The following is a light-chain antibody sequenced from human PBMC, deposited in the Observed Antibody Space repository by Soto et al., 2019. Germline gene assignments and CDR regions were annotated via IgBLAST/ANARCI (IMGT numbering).Light chain of an antibody. V-gene: IGKV3-20*01. Sequence: EIVLTQSPGTLSLSPGERATLSCRASQSISSSYLAWYQQKPGQAPRLLIYAASSRATGIPDRFSGSGSGTDFTLNISRLEPADFAVYYCQQYGSSSYTFGQGTQLEIK. CDR1: QSISSSY. CDR3: QQYGSSSYT. CDR2: AAS. J-gene: IGKJ2*01.